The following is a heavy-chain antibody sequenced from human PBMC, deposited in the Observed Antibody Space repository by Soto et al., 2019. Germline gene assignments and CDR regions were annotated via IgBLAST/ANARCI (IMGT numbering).Heavy chain of an antibody. J-gene: IGHJ4*02. V-gene: IGHV3-30-3*01. CDR2: ISYDGSNK. CDR3: ARYDTIFGVVTTSYLDY. Sequence: GGSLRLSCAASGFTFSSYAMHWVRQAPGKGLEWVAVISYDGSNKYYADSVKGRFTISRDNSKNTLYLQMNSLRAEDTAVYYSARYDTIFGVVTTSYLDYWGQGTLVTVSS. CDR1: GFTFSSYA. D-gene: IGHD3-3*01.